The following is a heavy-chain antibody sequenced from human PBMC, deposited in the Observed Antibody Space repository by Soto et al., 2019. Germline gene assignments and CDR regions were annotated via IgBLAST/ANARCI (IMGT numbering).Heavy chain of an antibody. Sequence: GGSLRLSCAASGFSFSSYGMHWVRQGPGKGLEWVALIYYDGSNKYYADSVKGRFTISRDNSKNTLYLQMNSLRAEDTAVYYCARDEYPGAYSFGYYFDNWGQGTLVTVSS. CDR3: ARDEYPGAYSFGYYFDN. V-gene: IGHV3-33*01. CDR2: IYYDGSNK. D-gene: IGHD5-18*01. J-gene: IGHJ4*02. CDR1: GFSFSSYG.